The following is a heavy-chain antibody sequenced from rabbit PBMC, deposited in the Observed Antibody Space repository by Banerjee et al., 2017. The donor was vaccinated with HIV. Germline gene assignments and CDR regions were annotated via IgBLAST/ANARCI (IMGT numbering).Heavy chain of an antibody. J-gene: IGHJ4*01. CDR3: ARAVGGGDVSFDL. D-gene: IGHD2-1*01. Sequence: QEQLEESGGGLVKPEGSLTLTCTASGFSFSSSYWICWVRQAPGKGLEWIGCIYTGDGSTYYASWAKGRFTISKTSSTTVTLQMTSLTAADTATYFCARAVGGGDVSFDLWGPGTLVTVS. CDR1: GFSFSSSYW. CDR2: IYTGDGST. V-gene: IGHV1S45*01.